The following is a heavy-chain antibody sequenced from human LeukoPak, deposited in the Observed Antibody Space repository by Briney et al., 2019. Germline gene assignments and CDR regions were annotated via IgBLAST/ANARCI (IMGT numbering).Heavy chain of an antibody. J-gene: IGHJ4*02. D-gene: IGHD2-21*02. V-gene: IGHV3-49*03. CDR3: TRNDEVVTATPLFDY. CDR2: IRSKAYGGTT. Sequence: GGSLRLSCTASGFTFGDYAMSWFRQAPGKGLEWVGFIRSKAYGGTTEYAASVKGRFTISRDDSKSIAYLQMNSLKTEDTAVYYCTRNDEVVTATPLFDYRGQGTLVTVSS. CDR1: GFTFGDYA.